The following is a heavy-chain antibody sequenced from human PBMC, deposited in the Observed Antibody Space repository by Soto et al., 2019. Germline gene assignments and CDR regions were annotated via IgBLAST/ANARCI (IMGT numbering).Heavy chain of an antibody. Sequence: PSETLSLTCTVSGGSISSGDYYWSWIRQPPGKGLEWIGYIYYSGSTYYNPSLKSRVTISVDTSKNQFSLKLSSVTAADTAVYYCALYYYDSSGYRSPSPQYFQHWGQGTLVTGSS. D-gene: IGHD3-22*01. J-gene: IGHJ1*01. V-gene: IGHV4-30-4*01. CDR1: GGSISSGDYY. CDR2: IYYSGST. CDR3: ALYYYDSSGYRSPSPQYFQH.